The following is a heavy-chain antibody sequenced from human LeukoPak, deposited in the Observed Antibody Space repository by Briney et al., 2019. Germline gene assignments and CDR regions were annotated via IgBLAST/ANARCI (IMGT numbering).Heavy chain of an antibody. CDR3: ARERDCSGGSCYEY. CDR1: GGTFSSYA. CDR2: IIPIFGTA. J-gene: IGHJ4*02. D-gene: IGHD2-15*01. Sequence: SVKVSCKASGGTFSSYAISWVRQAPGQGLEWMGGIIPIFGTANYAQKFQGRVSITADESTSTAYMELSSLRSEDTAVYYCARERDCSGGSCYEYWGQGTLVTVSS. V-gene: IGHV1-69*01.